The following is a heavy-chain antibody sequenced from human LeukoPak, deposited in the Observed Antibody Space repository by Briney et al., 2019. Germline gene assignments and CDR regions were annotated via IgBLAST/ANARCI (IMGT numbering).Heavy chain of an antibody. J-gene: IGHJ5*02. CDR1: GYMFTSYW. Sequence: GESLKISCKGSGYMFTSYWIGWVRPMPGKGLEWMGIIHTGDSNTRYSPSFQGQVTISADKYISTAYLQWSSLKASDSAMYYCARHVGHCSSTTCSAFDPWGQGTLVTVSS. D-gene: IGHD2-2*01. CDR3: ARHVGHCSSTTCSAFDP. V-gene: IGHV5-51*01. CDR2: IHTGDSNT.